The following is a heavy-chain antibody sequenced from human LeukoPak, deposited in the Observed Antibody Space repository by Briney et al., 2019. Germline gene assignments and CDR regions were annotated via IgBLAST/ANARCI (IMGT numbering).Heavy chain of an antibody. CDR1: GFTVSSNE. V-gene: IGHV3-38-3*01. CDR3: AKHLQVFYDSSGYAFDI. Sequence: PGGSLRLSCAASGFTVSSNEMSWVRQAPGKGLEWVSSISGGSTYYADSRKGRFTISRDNSKNTLHLQMNSLRAEDTAVYYCAKHLQVFYDSSGYAFDIWGQGTMVTVSS. CDR2: ISGGST. J-gene: IGHJ3*02. D-gene: IGHD3-22*01.